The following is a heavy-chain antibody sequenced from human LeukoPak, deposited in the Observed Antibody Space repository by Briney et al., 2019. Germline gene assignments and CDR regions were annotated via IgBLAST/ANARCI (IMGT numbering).Heavy chain of an antibody. V-gene: IGHV1-24*01. CDR2: FDPEDGET. CDR3: ATGPITMVRGVKDY. D-gene: IGHD3-10*01. J-gene: IGHJ4*02. Sequence: ASVKVSCKVSGYTLTELSMHWVRQAPGKGLEWMGGFDPEDGETIYAQKFQGRVTMTEDTSTDTAYMELSSLRSEDTAVYYCATGPITMVRGVKDYWGQGILVTVSS. CDR1: GYTLTELS.